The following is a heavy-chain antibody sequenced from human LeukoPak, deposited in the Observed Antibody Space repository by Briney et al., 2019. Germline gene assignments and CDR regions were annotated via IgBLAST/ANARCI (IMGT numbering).Heavy chain of an antibody. J-gene: IGHJ3*02. Sequence: GGSLRLSCAASGFTFSSYWMSWVRQAPGKGLEWVANIKQDGSEKYYVDSVKGRFTISRDNAENSLYLQMNSLRAEDTAVYYCARVPVRLRWNPIAFDIWGQGTMVTVSS. CDR1: GFTFSSYW. CDR3: ARVPVRLRWNPIAFDI. CDR2: IKQDGSEK. D-gene: IGHD4-23*01. V-gene: IGHV3-7*01.